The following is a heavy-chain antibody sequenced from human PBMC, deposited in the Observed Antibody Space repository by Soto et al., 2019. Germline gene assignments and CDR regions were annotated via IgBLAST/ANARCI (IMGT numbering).Heavy chain of an antibody. CDR1: GGTFSSYA. CDR3: ARAPQQGITAAGPLDY. D-gene: IGHD6-13*01. Sequence: ASVKVSCKASGGTFSSYAISWVRQAPGQGLEWMGGIIPIFGTANYTQKFQGRVTVTADKSTSTAYMELSSLRSEDTAVYYCARAPQQGITAAGPLDYWVQGTLVTVSS. J-gene: IGHJ4*02. CDR2: IIPIFGTA. V-gene: IGHV1-69*06.